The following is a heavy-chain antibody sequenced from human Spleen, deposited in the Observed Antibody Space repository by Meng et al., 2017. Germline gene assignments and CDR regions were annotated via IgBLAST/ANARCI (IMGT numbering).Heavy chain of an antibody. CDR1: GFSFSSYA. CDR2: RSGGGFTT. V-gene: IGHV3-23*01. J-gene: IGHJ4*02. D-gene: IGHD3-10*01. CDR3: AKYSYGLGDYFDY. Sequence: GESLKISCAASGFSFSSYAMSWVRRAPGKGLEWLADRSGGGFTTYYADSVKGRFTISRHNSKNTLYLQVNSLRAEDTALYYCAKYSYGLGDYFDYWGQGALVTVSS.